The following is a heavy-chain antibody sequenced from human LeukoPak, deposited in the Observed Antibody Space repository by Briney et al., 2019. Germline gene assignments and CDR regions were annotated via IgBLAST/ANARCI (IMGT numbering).Heavy chain of an antibody. J-gene: IGHJ3*02. CDR2: INTNTGNP. Sequence: ASVKVSCKASGYTFTSYYMHWVRQAPGQGLEWMGWINTNTGNPTYAQGFTGRFVFSLDTSVSTAYLQISSLKAEDTAVYYCARERHPSFGNDAFDIWGQGTMVTVSS. CDR3: ARERHPSFGNDAFDI. CDR1: GYTFTSYY. V-gene: IGHV7-4-1*02. D-gene: IGHD2-2*01.